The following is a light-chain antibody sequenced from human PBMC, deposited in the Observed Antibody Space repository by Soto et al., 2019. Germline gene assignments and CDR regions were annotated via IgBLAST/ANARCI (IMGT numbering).Light chain of an antibody. CDR3: QQYNSYPWT. CDR1: QTIFNW. Sequence: DTQMTQSPSTLSASVGDRVTITCRASQTIFNWLAWYQRKPGRAPNLLIYDASSLQSGVPSTFSGSGSGTEFTLTISSLQPGDFATYYCQQYNSYPWTFGQGTKVDIK. J-gene: IGKJ1*01. V-gene: IGKV1-5*01. CDR2: DAS.